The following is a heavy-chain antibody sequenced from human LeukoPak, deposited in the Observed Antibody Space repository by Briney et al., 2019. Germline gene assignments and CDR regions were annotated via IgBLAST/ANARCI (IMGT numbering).Heavy chain of an antibody. J-gene: IGHJ4*02. V-gene: IGHV4-34*01. Sequence: GSLRLSCAASGFTFSTYALSWVRQAPGKGLEWIGEINHSGSTNYNPSLKSRVTISVDTSKNQFSLKLSSVTAADTAVYYCARVGYSSSWTFDYWGQGTLVTVSS. CDR3: ARVGYSSSWTFDY. D-gene: IGHD6-13*01. CDR1: GFTFSTYA. CDR2: INHSGST.